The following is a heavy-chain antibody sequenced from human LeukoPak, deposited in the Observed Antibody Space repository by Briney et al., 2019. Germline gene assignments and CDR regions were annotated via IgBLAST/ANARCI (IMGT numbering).Heavy chain of an antibody. Sequence: GGSLRLSCAASGFTFSNHWMSWVRQAPGQGLEWVANIKEEGNEKYYVDSVKGRFTISRDNAKNSLYLQMNSLRAEDTAVYYCARIYYDSSGYRLFDYWGQGTLVTVSS. J-gene: IGHJ4*02. CDR2: IKEEGNEK. CDR1: GFTFSNHW. V-gene: IGHV3-7*02. D-gene: IGHD3-22*01. CDR3: ARIYYDSSGYRLFDY.